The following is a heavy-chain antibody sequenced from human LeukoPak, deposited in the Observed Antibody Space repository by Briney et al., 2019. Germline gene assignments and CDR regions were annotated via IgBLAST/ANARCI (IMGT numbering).Heavy chain of an antibody. CDR3: ARGMTTVTTSGY. D-gene: IGHD4-17*01. V-gene: IGHV1-69*04. CDR1: GGTFSSHA. CDR2: IIPILGIA. J-gene: IGHJ4*02. Sequence: SVKVSCKASGGTFSSHAISWVRQAPGQGLEWMGRIIPILGIANYAQKFQGRVTITADKSTSTAYMELSSLRSEDTAVYYCARGMTTVTTSGYWGQGTLVTVSS.